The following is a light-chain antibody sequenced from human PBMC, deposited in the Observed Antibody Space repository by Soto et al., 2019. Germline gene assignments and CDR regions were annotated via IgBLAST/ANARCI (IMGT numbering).Light chain of an antibody. CDR3: VLYMGGGVWV. CDR1: SGSVSTSFY. V-gene: IGLV8-61*01. J-gene: IGLJ3*02. Sequence: QTVVTQEPSFSVSPGRTVTLTCGLSSGSVSTSFYPSWYQQTPGQAPRTLIYSTNTRSSGVPDRFSGYIIGNKAALTITGAQADDESDYYCVLYMGGGVWVFGGGTKLTVL. CDR2: STN.